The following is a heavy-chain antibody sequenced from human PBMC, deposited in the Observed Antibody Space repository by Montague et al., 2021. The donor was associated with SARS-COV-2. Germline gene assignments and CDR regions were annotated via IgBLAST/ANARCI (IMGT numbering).Heavy chain of an antibody. V-gene: IGHV4-34*01. Sequence: SETLSLTCAVYGGSFSGYYWSWIRQPPGKGLEWIGEINHSGSTNYNPSLKSRVTIPVDTSKNQFSLKLSSVTAADTAVYYCARVVGFDFDYWGQGTLVTVSS. CDR2: INHSGST. CDR3: ARVVGFDFDY. J-gene: IGHJ4*02. D-gene: IGHD2-21*01. CDR1: GGSFSGYY.